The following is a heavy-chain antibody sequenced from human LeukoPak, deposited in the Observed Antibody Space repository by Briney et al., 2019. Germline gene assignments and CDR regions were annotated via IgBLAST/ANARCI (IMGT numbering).Heavy chain of an antibody. CDR1: GGSFSSYY. J-gene: IGHJ4*02. CDR3: AREAYYDFWSGYRGTHYFDY. D-gene: IGHD3-3*01. Sequence: SETLSLTCAVYGGSFSSYYWSWIRQPPGKGLEWIGYIYYSGSTNYNPSLKSRVTISVDTSKNQFSLKLSSVTAADTAVYYCAREAYYDFWSGYRGTHYFDYWGQGTLVTVSS. CDR2: IYYSGST. V-gene: IGHV4-59*12.